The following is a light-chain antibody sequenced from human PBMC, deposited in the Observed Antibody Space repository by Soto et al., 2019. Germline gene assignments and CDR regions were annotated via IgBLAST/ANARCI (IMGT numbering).Light chain of an antibody. J-gene: IGKJ1*01. CDR2: DAS. CDR3: QQYDTSPT. V-gene: IGKV3-20*01. CDR1: HSLSSKS. Sequence: DNVLTQSPGTLSLSPGERATLSCTASHSLSSKSLVWYQQKSGQTPRVLIYDASSRATGIPDRFSGSGSGTDFTLTISRLEPEDSAVYFCQQYDTSPTFGQGTKVDSK.